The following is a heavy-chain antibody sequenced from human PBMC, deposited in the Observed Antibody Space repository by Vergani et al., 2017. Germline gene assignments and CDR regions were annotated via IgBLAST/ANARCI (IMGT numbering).Heavy chain of an antibody. CDR1: GYIFTDYY. J-gene: IGHJ6*03. Sequence: QVQLVQSGSEVKKPGASMKVSCKASGYIFTDYYIHWVRQAPGQGPELMGWIDTKSGDTSYAQQFQGRVTMTRVPSLRSAYMDLGRLTSDDSAVYYCVRRTDGCRGAVCYSAPVYMDVWGEGTTVTVSS. D-gene: IGHD2-21*01. CDR2: IDTKSGDT. CDR3: VRRTDGCRGAVCYSAPVYMDV. V-gene: IGHV1-2*02.